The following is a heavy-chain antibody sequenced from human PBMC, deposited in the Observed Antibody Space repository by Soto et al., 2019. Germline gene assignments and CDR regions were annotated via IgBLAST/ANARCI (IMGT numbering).Heavy chain of an antibody. CDR1: GGTFSSYT. Sequence: QVQLVQSGAEVKKPGSSVKVSCTASGGTFSSYTISWVRQAPGQGLEWIGRIIPILGIANYAQKFQGRVTSTADQGRSTAYMELSSRRSEDTALYYCSGDRRGWLRPPIFVYWGQGTLVTVSS. CDR2: IIPILGIA. D-gene: IGHD5-12*01. V-gene: IGHV1-69*08. J-gene: IGHJ4*02. CDR3: SGDRRGWLRPPIFVY.